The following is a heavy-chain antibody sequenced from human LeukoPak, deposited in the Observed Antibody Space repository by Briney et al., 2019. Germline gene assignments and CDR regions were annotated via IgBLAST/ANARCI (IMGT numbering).Heavy chain of an antibody. D-gene: IGHD3-22*01. V-gene: IGHV3-21*01. CDR1: GFTFSSYS. Sequence: GGSLRLSCAASGFTFSSYSMNWVRQAPGKGLEWVSSISSSSSYIYYADSVKGRFTISRDNAKNSLYLQMNSLRAEDTAVYYCARDRGGYYDSSGYYSPHAFGIWGQGTMVTVSS. CDR2: ISSSSSYI. J-gene: IGHJ3*02. CDR3: ARDRGGYYDSSGYYSPHAFGI.